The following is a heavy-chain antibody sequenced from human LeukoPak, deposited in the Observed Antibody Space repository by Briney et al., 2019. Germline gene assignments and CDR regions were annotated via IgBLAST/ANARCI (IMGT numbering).Heavy chain of an antibody. CDR2: IKTDGSST. D-gene: IGHD6-6*01. CDR1: GFTFSTYW. Sequence: PGGSLRLSCAASGFTFSTYWMHWVRQAPGKGLVWVSHIKTDGSSTTYADSVKGRFAISRDNAKNSLYLQMNSLRAEDTAVYYCARDPYSSFFGAFDIWGQGTMVTVSS. J-gene: IGHJ3*02. CDR3: ARDPYSSFFGAFDI. V-gene: IGHV3-74*01.